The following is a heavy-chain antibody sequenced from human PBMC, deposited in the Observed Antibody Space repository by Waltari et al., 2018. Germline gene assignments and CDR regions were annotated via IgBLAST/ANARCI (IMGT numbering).Heavy chain of an antibody. D-gene: IGHD5-12*01. CDR1: DYFISSGSF. CDR3: ARHSYSEPFHY. V-gene: IGHV4-38-2*01. Sequence: QVQLQESGPGLVKPSETLSLTCAVPDYFISSGSFWAWIRQPPGKGLEWIAHIYHTGSTSYNPSLGSRVTISVDTSKNQFSLKMTSVTAADTAIYYCARHSYSEPFHYWGQGTLVTVSS. J-gene: IGHJ4*02. CDR2: IYHTGST.